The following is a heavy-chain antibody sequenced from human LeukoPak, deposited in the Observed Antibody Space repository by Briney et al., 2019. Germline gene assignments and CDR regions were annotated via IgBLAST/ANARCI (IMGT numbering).Heavy chain of an antibody. Sequence: ASVKVSCKVSGYTLTELSMHWVRQAPGKGLEWMGGFDPEDGETIYAQKFQGRVTMTEDTSTDTAYMELSSLRSEDTTVYYCATIPFGYSYGIRGPLDYWGQGTLVTVSS. CDR1: GYTLTELS. J-gene: IGHJ4*02. V-gene: IGHV1-24*01. D-gene: IGHD5-18*01. CDR3: ATIPFGYSYGIRGPLDY. CDR2: FDPEDGET.